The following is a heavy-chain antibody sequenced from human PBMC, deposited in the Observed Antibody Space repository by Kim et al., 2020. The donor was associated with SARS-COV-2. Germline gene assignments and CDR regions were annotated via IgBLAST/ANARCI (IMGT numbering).Heavy chain of an antibody. Sequence: GGSLRLSCAVSGFSVTSSYMGWVRQAPGKGLEWVSVFYSGGHTAYANSVKGRFTIFRDNSKNTLYLHMSSLRTEDTAVDFCARGHTYNASIGYFTYW. CDR1: GFSVTSSY. CDR2: FYSGGHT. D-gene: IGHD3-22*01. CDR3: ARGHTYNASIGYFTY. J-gene: IGHJ4*01. V-gene: IGHV3-53*01.